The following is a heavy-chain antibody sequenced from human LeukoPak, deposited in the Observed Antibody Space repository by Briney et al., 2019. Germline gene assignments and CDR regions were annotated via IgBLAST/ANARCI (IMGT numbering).Heavy chain of an antibody. CDR1: GYSISSGYY. Sequence: SETLSLTCTVSGYSISSGYYWGWIRQPPGKGLEWIGSIYHSGSTYYNPSLKSRVTISVDTSKNQFSLKLSSVTAADTAVYYCARIAGYSSRGYFDYWGQGTLVTVSS. J-gene: IGHJ4*02. V-gene: IGHV4-38-2*02. D-gene: IGHD6-13*01. CDR3: ARIAGYSSRGYFDY. CDR2: IYHSGST.